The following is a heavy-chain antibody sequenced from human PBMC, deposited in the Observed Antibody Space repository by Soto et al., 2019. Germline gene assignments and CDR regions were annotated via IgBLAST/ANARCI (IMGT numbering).Heavy chain of an antibody. D-gene: IGHD3-10*01. Sequence: GGSLRLSCAASGFTFSSYGMHWVRQAPGKGXEWVAVISYDGSNKYYADSVKGRFTISRDNSKNTLYLQMNSLRAEDTAVYYCAKGGIGTMVRGVILHDAFDIWGQGTMVTVSS. CDR1: GFTFSSYG. V-gene: IGHV3-30*18. CDR2: ISYDGSNK. CDR3: AKGGIGTMVRGVILHDAFDI. J-gene: IGHJ3*02.